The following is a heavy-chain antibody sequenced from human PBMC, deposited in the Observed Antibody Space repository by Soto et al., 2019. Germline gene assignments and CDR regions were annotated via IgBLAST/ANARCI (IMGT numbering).Heavy chain of an antibody. V-gene: IGHV3-23*01. CDR2: ITSTGGDT. J-gene: IGHJ6*02. CDR3: TKASSDRHHMDV. Sequence: GVLRLSYATSGFTFSKFVMRWVRQTPGKGLEWVSTITSTGGDTYYTDSVKGRFTISRDNSKNTLYLQMSSLSAEDTALYYCTKASSDRHHMDVWGQGT. CDR1: GFTFSKFV.